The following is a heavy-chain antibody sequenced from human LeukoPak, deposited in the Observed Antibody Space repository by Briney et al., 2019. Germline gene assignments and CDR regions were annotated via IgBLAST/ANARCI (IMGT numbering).Heavy chain of an antibody. CDR3: ARFTPGGNSFDY. CDR2: IYYSGST. Sequence: SETLSLTCTVSGGSISSYYWSWIRQPPGKGLEWIGYIYYSGSTNYNPSLKSRVTISVDTSKNQFSLKLSSVTAADTAVYYCARFTPGGNSFDYWGQGTLVTVSS. V-gene: IGHV4-59*01. CDR1: GGSISSYY. D-gene: IGHD4-23*01. J-gene: IGHJ4*02.